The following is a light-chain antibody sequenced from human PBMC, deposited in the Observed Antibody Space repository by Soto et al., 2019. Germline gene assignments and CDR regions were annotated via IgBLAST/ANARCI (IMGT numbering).Light chain of an antibody. CDR1: QSISSY. V-gene: IGKV1-39*01. Sequence: KSQSPSSLSASVGDRVTITCRASQSISSYLNWYQQKPGKAPKLLIYAASSLQSGVPSRFSGSGSGTDFTLTISSLQPEDFATYYCQQSYSTPPWTFGQGTKVDIK. J-gene: IGKJ1*01. CDR3: QQSYSTPPWT. CDR2: AAS.